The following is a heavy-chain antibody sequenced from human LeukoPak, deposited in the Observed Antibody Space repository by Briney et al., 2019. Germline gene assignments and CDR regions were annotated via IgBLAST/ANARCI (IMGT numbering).Heavy chain of an antibody. CDR1: GGSISSYY. CDR2: IYYSGST. J-gene: IGHJ6*02. V-gene: IGHV4-59*08. CDR3: ARVYYYYGMDV. Sequence: SETLSLTCTVSGGSISSYYWSWIRQPPGKGLEWIGYIYYSGSTNYNPSLKRRVTISVDTSKNQFSLKLSSVTAADTAVYYCARVYYYYGMDVWGQGTTVTVSS.